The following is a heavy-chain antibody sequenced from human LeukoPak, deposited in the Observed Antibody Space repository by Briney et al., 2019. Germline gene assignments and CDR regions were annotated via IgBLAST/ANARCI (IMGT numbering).Heavy chain of an antibody. Sequence: PGGSLRLSCAASGLTFSGSAMHWVRQASGKGLEWVGRIRSKANSYATAYAASVKGRFTISRDDSKNTAYLQMDSLRTEDTAVYCCTRPGYSSSSGDIRGQGALVTVSS. V-gene: IGHV3-73*01. CDR2: IRSKANSYAT. CDR1: GLTFSGSA. CDR3: TRPGYSSSSGDI. D-gene: IGHD6-6*01. J-gene: IGHJ4*02.